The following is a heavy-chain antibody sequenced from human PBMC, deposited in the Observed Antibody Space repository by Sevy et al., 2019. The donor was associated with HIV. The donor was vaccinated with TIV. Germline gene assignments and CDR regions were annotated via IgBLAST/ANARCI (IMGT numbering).Heavy chain of an antibody. J-gene: IGHJ6*02. CDR1: GFTVSGNY. CDR2: IDSGGST. D-gene: IGHD3-22*01. Sequence: GGYLRLSCEASGFTVSGNYMAWVRLAPGKGLERVSLIDSGGSTYYADSVKGRFTISRDNAKNTLYLQMNPLRAEDTAVYFCASDRYYHASGYYYYYYGMDVWGQGTTVTVSS. V-gene: IGHV3-66*01. CDR3: ASDRYYHASGYYYYYYGMDV.